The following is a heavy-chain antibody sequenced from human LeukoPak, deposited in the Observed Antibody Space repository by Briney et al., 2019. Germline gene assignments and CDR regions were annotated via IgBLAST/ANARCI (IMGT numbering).Heavy chain of an antibody. J-gene: IGHJ6*02. Sequence: GGSLRLSCAASGFTFSSYSMNWVRQAPGKGLEWVSAISGSGGSTYYADSVKGRFTISRDNSKNTLYLQMNSLRAEDTAVYYCAKGTTVTTHYYGMDVWGQGTTVTVSS. CDR3: AKGTTVTTHYYGMDV. D-gene: IGHD4-17*01. CDR2: ISGSGGST. V-gene: IGHV3-23*01. CDR1: GFTFSSYS.